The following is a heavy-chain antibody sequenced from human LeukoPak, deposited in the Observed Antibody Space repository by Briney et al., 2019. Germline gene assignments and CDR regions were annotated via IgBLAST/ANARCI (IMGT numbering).Heavy chain of an antibody. CDR1: GGSISSGDYY. Sequence: SETLSLTCTVSGGSISSGDYYWSWIRQPPGKGLEWIGYIYYSGSTYYNPSLKSRVTISVDTSKNRFSLKLSSVTAADTAVYYCARANPFYYYYGMDVWGQGTTVTVSS. J-gene: IGHJ6*02. V-gene: IGHV4-30-4*01. CDR2: IYYSGST. CDR3: ARANPFYYYYGMDV.